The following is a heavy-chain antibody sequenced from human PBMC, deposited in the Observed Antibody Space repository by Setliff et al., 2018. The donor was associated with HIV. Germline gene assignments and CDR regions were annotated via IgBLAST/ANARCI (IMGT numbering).Heavy chain of an antibody. J-gene: IGHJ5*02. V-gene: IGHV4-39*01. D-gene: IGHD3-22*01. Sequence: ETLSLTCSVSGGSISDNKYCWSWIRQPPGKGLEWTGSIYHTGKTYYNSALKNRLTISVDTSKNQFSLELSSVTAADTAVYYCASRVYYYDESRILREEGFVPWGQGTLVTVSS. CDR3: ASRVYYYDESRILREEGFVP. CDR2: IYHTGKT. CDR1: GGSISDNKYC.